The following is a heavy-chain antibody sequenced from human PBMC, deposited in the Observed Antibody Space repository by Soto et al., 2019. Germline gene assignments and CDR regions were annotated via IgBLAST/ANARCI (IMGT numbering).Heavy chain of an antibody. D-gene: IGHD2-21*02. CDR3: ARLEYCGGDCTSIDY. J-gene: IGHJ4*02. Sequence: SETLSLTCAVYGGSFNGYYWNWIRQPPGKGLEWIGEINHSGSTNYNPSLKSRLSISVDTSKNQFSLKLSSVTAADTAVYYCARLEYCGGDCTSIDYWGQGTLVTVSS. CDR2: INHSGST. V-gene: IGHV4-34*01. CDR1: GGSFNGYY.